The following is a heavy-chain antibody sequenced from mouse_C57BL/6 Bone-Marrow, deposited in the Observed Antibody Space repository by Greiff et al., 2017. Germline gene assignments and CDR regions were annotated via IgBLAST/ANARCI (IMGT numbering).Heavy chain of an antibody. J-gene: IGHJ2*01. CDR3: ARTSNSDY. Sequence: EVQLVESGGGLVKPGGSLKLSCAASGFTFSSYAMSWVRQTPEKRLEWVATISDGGSYTYYPDNVKGRFTISRDNAKNNLYLQMSHLKSEDTAMYYCARTSNSDYWGQGTTLTVSS. CDR2: ISDGGSYT. V-gene: IGHV5-4*01. CDR1: GFTFSSYA. D-gene: IGHD5-1*01.